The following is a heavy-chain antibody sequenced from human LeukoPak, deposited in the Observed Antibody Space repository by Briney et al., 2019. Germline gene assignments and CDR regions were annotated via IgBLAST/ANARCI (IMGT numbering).Heavy chain of an antibody. J-gene: IGHJ3*02. Sequence: PSETLSLTCTASSGSISSSSYYWGWIRQPPGKGLEWIGSIYYSGSTYYNPSLESRVTISVDTSKNQFSLKLSSMTAADTAVYYCTRVAFGDHFDIWGQGTMVTVSS. V-gene: IGHV4-39*07. CDR3: TRVAFGDHFDI. CDR2: IYYSGST. D-gene: IGHD3-10*01. CDR1: SGSISSSSYY.